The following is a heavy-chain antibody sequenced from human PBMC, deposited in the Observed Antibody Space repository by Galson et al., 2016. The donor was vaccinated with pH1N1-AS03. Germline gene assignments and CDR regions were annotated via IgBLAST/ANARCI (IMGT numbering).Heavy chain of an antibody. CDR3: YSSSWDDAFDI. CDR2: INSDGSST. J-gene: IGHJ3*02. V-gene: IGHV3-74*01. Sequence: SLRLSCAASGFTFSSYWMHWVRQAPGKGLVWVSRINSDGSSTSYADSVKGRFTISRDNAKNTLYLRMNSLRAEDTAVYYCYSSSWDDAFDIWGQGTMVTVSS. CDR1: GFTFSSYW. D-gene: IGHD6-13*01.